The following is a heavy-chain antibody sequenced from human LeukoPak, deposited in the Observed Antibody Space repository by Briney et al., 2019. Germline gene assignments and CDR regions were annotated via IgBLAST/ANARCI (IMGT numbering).Heavy chain of an antibody. CDR2: IYSGGST. D-gene: IGHD1-26*01. CDR1: GFAFRDYA. V-gene: IGHV3-53*01. Sequence: GGSLRLSCAASGFAFRDYAMNWVRQAPGKGLEWVSVIYSGGSTYYADSVKGRFTISRDNSKNTLYLQMNSLRAEDTAVYYCARGDSGSSWAFDYWGQGTLVTVSS. J-gene: IGHJ4*02. CDR3: ARGDSGSSWAFDY.